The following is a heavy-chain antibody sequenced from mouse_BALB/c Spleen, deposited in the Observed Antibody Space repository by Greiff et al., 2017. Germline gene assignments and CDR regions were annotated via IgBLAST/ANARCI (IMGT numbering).Heavy chain of an antibody. D-gene: IGHD2-1*01. CDR1: GYTFTSYT. J-gene: IGHJ2*01. Sequence: QVQLKESGAELARPGASVKMSCKASGYTFTSYTMHWVKQRPGQGLEWIGYINPSSGYTNYNQKFKDKATLTADKSSSTAYMQLSSLTSEDTAVYYCARRGNDYFDYWGQGTTLTVSS. V-gene: IGHV1-4*01. CDR3: ARRGNDYFDY. CDR2: INPSSGYT.